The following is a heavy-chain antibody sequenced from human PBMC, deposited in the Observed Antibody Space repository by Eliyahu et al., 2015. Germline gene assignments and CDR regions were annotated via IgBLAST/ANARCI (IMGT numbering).Heavy chain of an antibody. V-gene: IGHV4-39*01. D-gene: IGHD6-19*01. J-gene: IGHJ5*02. CDR1: GXSIXSSSXX. CDR2: XYYSGST. Sequence: QLQLQESGPGLVKPSETLSLTCTVSGXSIXSSSXXWGWXRXPPGXGLEWIGSXYYSGSTYYNPSLKSRVTISVDTSKNQFSLKLSSVTAADTAVYYCARQATRGPSGWYPILHWFDPWGQGTLVTVSS. CDR3: ARQATRGPSGWYPILHWFDP.